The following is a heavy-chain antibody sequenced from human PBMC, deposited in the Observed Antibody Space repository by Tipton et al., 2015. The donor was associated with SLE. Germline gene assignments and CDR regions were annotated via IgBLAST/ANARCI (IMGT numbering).Heavy chain of an antibody. CDR1: GYSISSGYY. D-gene: IGHD5-12*01. CDR3: ARVVGGYDSYYYYMDV. J-gene: IGHJ6*03. Sequence: TLSLTCAVSGYSISSGYYWGWIRQPPGKGLEWIGYIHYSGSTNYNPSLRSRVTISIDKSKKQFSLKLSPVTAADTAVYYCARVVGGYDSYYYYMDVWGKGTTVTVSS. CDR2: IHYSGST. V-gene: IGHV4-38-2*01.